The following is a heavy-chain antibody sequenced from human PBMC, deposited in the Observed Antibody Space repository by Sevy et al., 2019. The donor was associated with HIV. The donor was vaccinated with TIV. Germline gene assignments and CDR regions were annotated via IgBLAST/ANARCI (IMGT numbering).Heavy chain of an antibody. CDR1: GYSFTSYW. D-gene: IGHD3-22*01. J-gene: IGHJ5*02. V-gene: IGHV5-51*01. Sequence: GESLKISCKGSGYSFTSYWIGWVRQMPGKGLEWMGIIYPGDSDTRYSPSFQGQVTISADKSISTAYLQWSSLKASDTAMYYCARLGNHYYDSSGYYPNWFAPWGQGTLVTASS. CDR3: ARLGNHYYDSSGYYPNWFAP. CDR2: IYPGDSDT.